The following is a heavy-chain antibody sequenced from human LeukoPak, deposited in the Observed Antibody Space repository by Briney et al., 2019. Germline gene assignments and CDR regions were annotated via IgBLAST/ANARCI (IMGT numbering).Heavy chain of an antibody. J-gene: IGHJ4*02. Sequence: ASVKVSCKASGYTFTSYDINWVRQATGQGLEWMGWMNPNSGNTGYAQKFQGRVTMTRNTSISTAYMELSSLRSEDTAVYYCARDDHVRGEVKGGGIDYWGQGTLVTVSS. CDR3: ARDDHVRGEVKGGGIDY. V-gene: IGHV1-8*01. D-gene: IGHD3-16*01. CDR1: GYTFTSYD. CDR2: MNPNSGNT.